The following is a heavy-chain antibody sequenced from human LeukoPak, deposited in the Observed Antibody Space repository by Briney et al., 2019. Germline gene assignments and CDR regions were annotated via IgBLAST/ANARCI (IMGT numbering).Heavy chain of an antibody. V-gene: IGHV1-69*04. D-gene: IGHD1-26*01. CDR1: GATFSSYA. J-gene: IGHJ6*02. CDR2: IIPMLGTV. Sequence: SVKISCKASGATFSSYAINWVRQAPGQGLEWMGRIIPMLGTVNYAQKFQGRVTIIADKFTSTAYMELSSLRSEDTAVYYCARDQKVGATPYFGMDVWGQGTTVTVSS. CDR3: ARDQKVGATPYFGMDV.